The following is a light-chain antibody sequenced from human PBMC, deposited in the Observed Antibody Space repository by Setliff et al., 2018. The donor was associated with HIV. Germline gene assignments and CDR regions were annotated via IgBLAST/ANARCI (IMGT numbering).Light chain of an antibody. Sequence: QSVLTQPASVSGSPGQSITISCTGASSDVGSDNLVSWYQQHPGKATKLMIYEVSKRPSGVSNRLSGSKSGNTASLTISGLQAEDEADYYCCSYAGSSTPSWVFGGGTQLTVL. CDR3: CSYAGSSTPSWV. CDR1: SSDVGSDNL. CDR2: EVS. J-gene: IGLJ3*02. V-gene: IGLV2-23*02.